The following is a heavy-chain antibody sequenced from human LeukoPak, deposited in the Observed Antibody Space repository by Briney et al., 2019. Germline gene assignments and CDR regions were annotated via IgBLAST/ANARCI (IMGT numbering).Heavy chain of an antibody. V-gene: IGHV3-49*03. CDR3: TRSIVVVPAAWVNYFDY. CDR1: GFTFGDYA. Sequence: GGSLRLSCTASGFTFGDYAMSWFRQAPGKGLEWVGFIRSKAYGGTTEYAASVKGRFTISRDDSKSIAYLQMNSLKTEDTAVYYCTRSIVVVPAAWVNYFDYWGQGTLVTVSS. CDR2: IRSKAYGGTT. J-gene: IGHJ4*02. D-gene: IGHD2-2*01.